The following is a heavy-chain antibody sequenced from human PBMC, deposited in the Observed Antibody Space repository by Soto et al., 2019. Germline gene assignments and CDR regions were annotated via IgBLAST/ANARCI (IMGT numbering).Heavy chain of an antibody. J-gene: IGHJ6*02. CDR3: ARVVRGVQSYYYYDMDV. CDR1: GGTFSSYA. Sequence: QVQLVQSGAEVKKPGSSVKVSCKASGGTFSSYAISWVRQAPGQGLEWMGGIIPIFGTANYAQKFQGRVTITADESTSTAYMELSSLRSEDTAVYYCARVVRGVQSYYYYDMDVWGQGTTVTVSS. V-gene: IGHV1-69*01. CDR2: IIPIFGTA. D-gene: IGHD3-10*01.